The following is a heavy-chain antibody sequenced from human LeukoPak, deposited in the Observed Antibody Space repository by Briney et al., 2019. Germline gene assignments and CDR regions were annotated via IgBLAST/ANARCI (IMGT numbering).Heavy chain of an antibody. Sequence: PSETLSLTCNVSGGSISNYYWSWIRQPPGKGRGWIGYIYYSGTTNYNPSLKSRVTISVDTSKNQFFLRLRSVTAADTAVYYCARDRGLGSPRLDYWGQGTLVTVSS. D-gene: IGHD3-10*01. V-gene: IGHV4-59*12. CDR3: ARDRGLGSPRLDY. CDR1: GGSISNYY. J-gene: IGHJ4*02. CDR2: IYYSGTT.